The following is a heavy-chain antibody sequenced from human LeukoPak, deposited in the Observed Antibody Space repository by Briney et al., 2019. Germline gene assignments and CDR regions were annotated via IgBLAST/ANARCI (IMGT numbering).Heavy chain of an antibody. V-gene: IGHV1-18*01. CDR1: GYTFYNYG. J-gene: IGHJ4*02. CDR2: ISPKNDKT. D-gene: IGHD3-3*01. Sequence: GASVKVSCKASGYTFYNYGISWVRQAPGQGLEWMGWISPKNDKTRYAQGLQGRVTMTTDTSTSTAYMELRSLRSDDTAMYYCARDDITIFGVVREFYFDYWGQGTLVTVSS. CDR3: ARDDITIFGVVREFYFDY.